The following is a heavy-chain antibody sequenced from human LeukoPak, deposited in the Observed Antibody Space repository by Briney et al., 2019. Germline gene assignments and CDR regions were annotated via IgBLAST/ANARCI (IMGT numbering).Heavy chain of an antibody. CDR1: GFTFSNYV. V-gene: IGHV3-23*01. D-gene: IGHD3-22*01. J-gene: IGHJ4*02. CDR2: ISGSGGST. Sequence: GGSLRLSCAASGFTFSNYVMSWVRQAPGKGLGWVSGISGSGGSTYYADSVKGRFTISRDNSKNTLYPQMNSLRAEDTAVYYCARCYYDSSGYYLIDYWGQGTLVTVSP. CDR3: ARCYYDSSGYYLIDY.